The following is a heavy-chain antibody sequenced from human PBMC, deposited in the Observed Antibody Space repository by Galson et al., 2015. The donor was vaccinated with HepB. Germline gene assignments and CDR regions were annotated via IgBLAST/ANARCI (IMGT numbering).Heavy chain of an antibody. CDR2: IYYSGNT. Sequence: SETLSLTCTVSGGSMRNSYWSWIRQPPGKGLEWIGYIYYSGNTKYNPSLKGRVTMSVDTSKNQFSLNLRLVTAADTAVYYCASRVPSRQWLPYFDYWGQGTLVTVSS. CDR3: ASRVPSRQWLPYFDY. D-gene: IGHD3-22*01. CDR1: GGSMRNSY. V-gene: IGHV4-59*01. J-gene: IGHJ4*02.